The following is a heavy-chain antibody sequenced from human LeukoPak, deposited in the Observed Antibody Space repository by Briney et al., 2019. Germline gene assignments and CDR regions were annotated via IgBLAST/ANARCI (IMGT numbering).Heavy chain of an antibody. CDR3: GRGYSSSPGTFDI. D-gene: IGHD6-6*01. CDR1: GGSISRSGSY. Sequence: PSETLSLTCTVSGGSISRSGSYWGWIRQPPGKGLEWIGNIYSSGNAYYNPSLKSRVTLSVDMSKNHFSLKVSSVTAADTAAYYCGRGYSSSPGTFDIWGQGTMVTVSS. CDR2: IYSSGNA. J-gene: IGHJ3*02. V-gene: IGHV4-39*07.